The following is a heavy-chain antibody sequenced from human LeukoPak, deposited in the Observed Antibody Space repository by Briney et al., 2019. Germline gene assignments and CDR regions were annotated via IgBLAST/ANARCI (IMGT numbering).Heavy chain of an antibody. J-gene: IGHJ5*02. V-gene: IGHV1-18*01. CDR2: ISPSSGDT. CDR3: ARNAVVGATIWFDP. CDR1: GYTFTAYG. D-gene: IGHD2-15*01. Sequence: ASVKVSCKASGYTFTAYGITWVRQAPGQGLEWMGWISPSSGDTNYAQNLQGRVTMTTDTSTSTAYMELRSLRSDDTAVYYCARNAVVGATIWFDPWGQGTLVTVSS.